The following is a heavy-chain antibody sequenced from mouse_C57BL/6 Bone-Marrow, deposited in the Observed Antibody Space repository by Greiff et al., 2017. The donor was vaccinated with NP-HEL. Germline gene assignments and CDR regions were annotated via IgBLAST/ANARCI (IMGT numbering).Heavy chain of an antibody. D-gene: IGHD1-1*01. Sequence: EVKLVESGGGLVQSGRSLRLSCATSGFTFSDFYMEWVRPAPGKGLEWIAASRNKANDYTTEYSASVKGRFIVSRDTSQSILYLQMNALRAEDTAIYYCARGAGGYYGSSYEFAYWGQGTLVTVSA. V-gene: IGHV7-1*01. J-gene: IGHJ3*01. CDR2: SRNKANDYTT. CDR1: GFTFSDFY. CDR3: ARGAGGYYGSSYEFAY.